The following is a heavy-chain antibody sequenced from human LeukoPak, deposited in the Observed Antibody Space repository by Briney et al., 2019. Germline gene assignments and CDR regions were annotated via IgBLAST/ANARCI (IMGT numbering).Heavy chain of an antibody. V-gene: IGHV7-4-1*02. CDR2: INTNTGNP. Sequence: ASVKVSCKASGYTFRQYSISWVRQAPGQGLEWMGWINTNTGNPTYAQGFTGRFVFSLDTSVSTAYLQISSLKAEDTAVYYCARDPGYSSRKTNDYWGQGTLVTVSS. D-gene: IGHD6-13*01. J-gene: IGHJ4*02. CDR3: ARDPGYSSRKTNDY. CDR1: GYTFRQYS.